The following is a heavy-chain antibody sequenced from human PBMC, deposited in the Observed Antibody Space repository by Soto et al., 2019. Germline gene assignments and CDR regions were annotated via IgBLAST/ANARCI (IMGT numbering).Heavy chain of an antibody. V-gene: IGHV4-59*01. CDR1: GCSISFYY. D-gene: IGHD6-13*01. CDR3: AREGYSSRWNPIDY. Sequence: PSETLSLTCTFSGCSISFYYWSWIRQPPGKGLEWIAYIYSSGSTKYNPSLKSRVTISVDTSKNQLSLKLSSVTAADTAVYYCAREGYSSRWNPIDYWGQGTQVTVSS. J-gene: IGHJ4*02. CDR2: IYSSGST.